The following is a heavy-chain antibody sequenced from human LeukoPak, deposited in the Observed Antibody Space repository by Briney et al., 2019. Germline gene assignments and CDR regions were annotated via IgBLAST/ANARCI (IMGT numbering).Heavy chain of an antibody. CDR3: ARDLTGYFDY. Sequence: SGGSLRLSCAASGFTFSTYTMHWVRQAPGKGLEWVAVISYDGSNKYYADSVKGRFTFSRDNSKNTLYLQMNSLRAEDTAVYYCARDLTGYFDYWGQGTLVIVSS. J-gene: IGHJ4*02. CDR1: GFTFSTYT. V-gene: IGHV3-30-3*01. CDR2: ISYDGSNK. D-gene: IGHD3-16*01.